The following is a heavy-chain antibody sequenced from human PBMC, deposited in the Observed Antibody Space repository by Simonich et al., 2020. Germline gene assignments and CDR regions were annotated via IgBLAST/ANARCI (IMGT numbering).Heavy chain of an antibody. V-gene: IGHV3-7*01. CDR1: GFTFSSYW. J-gene: IGHJ4*02. CDR3: ARDREVYGSGSYYNY. CDR2: KKQDGSET. D-gene: IGHD3-10*01. Sequence: EVQLVESGGGLVQPGGSLRLSCAASGFTFSSYWMSWVLQAQGKGLEWVANKKQDGSETYYVDSVKGRFNISRDNAKNSLYLQMNSLRAEDTAVYYCARDREVYGSGSYYNYWGQGTLVTVSS.